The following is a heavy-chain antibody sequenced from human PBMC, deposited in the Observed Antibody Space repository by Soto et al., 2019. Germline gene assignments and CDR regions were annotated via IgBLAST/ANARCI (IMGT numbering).Heavy chain of an antibody. J-gene: IGHJ6*02. D-gene: IGHD4-4*01. CDR2: ISSSVSTI. CDR3: ARDSAPGTVTSESPGYYGMDV. Sequence: PGGSLRLSCAASGITFSDYYMSWIRQAPGKGLEWVSYISSSVSTIYYADSVKGRFTISRDNAKNSLYLQMNSLRADDTAVYYCARDSAPGTVTSESPGYYGMDVWGQGTRVTVSS. V-gene: IGHV3-11*01. CDR1: GITFSDYY.